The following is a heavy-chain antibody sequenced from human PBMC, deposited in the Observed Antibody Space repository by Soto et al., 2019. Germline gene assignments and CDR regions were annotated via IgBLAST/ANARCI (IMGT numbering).Heavy chain of an antibody. Sequence: ASVKVSCKASGYTFTSYGISWVRQAPGQGLEWMGWISAYNGNTNYAQKLQGRVTMTTDTSTSTAYMELRSLRSDDTAVYYCAREGARDLLWFGEAHYYYYGMDVWGQGTTVTVSS. V-gene: IGHV1-18*01. D-gene: IGHD3-10*01. J-gene: IGHJ6*02. CDR1: GYTFTSYG. CDR3: AREGARDLLWFGEAHYYYYGMDV. CDR2: ISAYNGNT.